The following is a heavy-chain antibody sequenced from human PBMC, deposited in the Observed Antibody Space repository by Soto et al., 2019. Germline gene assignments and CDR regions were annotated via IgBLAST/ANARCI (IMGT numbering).Heavy chain of an antibody. J-gene: IGHJ4*02. D-gene: IGHD2-2*01. CDR1: GYTFTSYD. CDR2: MNPNSGNT. V-gene: IGHV1-8*01. CDR3: AREAAALGNDY. Sequence: QVQLVQSGAEVKKPGASVKVSCKASGYTFTSYDINWVRQATGQGLEWMGWMNPNSGNTGYAQKSQGRVTTTRNTPISTAYMGRRSLRSENTAVYFCAREAAALGNDYWGQGTLVTVSS.